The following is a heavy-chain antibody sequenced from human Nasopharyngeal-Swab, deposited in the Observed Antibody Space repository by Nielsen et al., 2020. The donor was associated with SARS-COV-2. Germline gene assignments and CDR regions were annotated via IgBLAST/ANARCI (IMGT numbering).Heavy chain of an antibody. CDR1: GGSFSGSY. CDR3: ARGPALVIRKTLSSGFDI. Sequence: SETLSLTCAVFGGSFSGSYWSWIRQPPGRGLEWIGEINHSVSTMYIPSLKSRVTISVDTSKNQFSLNLTSVTAADTAMYYCARGPALVIRKTLSSGFDIWGQGTMVTVSS. CDR2: INHSVST. J-gene: IGHJ3*02. V-gene: IGHV4-34*01. D-gene: IGHD3-10*01.